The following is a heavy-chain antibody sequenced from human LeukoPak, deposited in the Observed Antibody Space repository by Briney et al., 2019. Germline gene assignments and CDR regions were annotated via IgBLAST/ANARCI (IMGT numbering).Heavy chain of an antibody. CDR2: INARGDT. J-gene: IGHJ5*02. CDR3: ARGQVPAARGYNWFDP. V-gene: IGHV4-34*01. CDR1: GWSFNDYY. D-gene: IGHD2-2*01. Sequence: PSETLSLTCAVYGWSFNDYYWNWIRQPPGKGVEWIGEINARGDTNYNPSLKSRVTISVDTSKKQFSLRLTSMIAADTALYYCARGQVPAARGYNWFDPWGQGTLVTVSS.